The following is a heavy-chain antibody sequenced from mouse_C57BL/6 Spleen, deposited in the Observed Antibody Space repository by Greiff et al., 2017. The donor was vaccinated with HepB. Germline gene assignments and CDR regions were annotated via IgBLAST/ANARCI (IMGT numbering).Heavy chain of an antibody. J-gene: IGHJ1*03. CDR3: ARWRGYGGGDWYFDV. CDR2: IYPGDGDT. V-gene: IGHV1-82*01. D-gene: IGHD2-2*01. CDR1: GYAFSSSW. Sequence: VQLQQSGPELVKPGASVKISCKASGYAFSSSWMNWVKQRPGKGLEWIGRIYPGDGDTNYNGKFKGKATLTADKSSSTAYMQLSSLTSEDSAVYFCARWRGYGGGDWYFDVWGTGTTVTVSS.